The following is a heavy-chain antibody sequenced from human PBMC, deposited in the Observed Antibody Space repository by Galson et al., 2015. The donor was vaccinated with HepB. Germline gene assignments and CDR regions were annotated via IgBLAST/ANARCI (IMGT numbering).Heavy chain of an antibody. V-gene: IGHV3-23*01. CDR1: GFTFNSYA. J-gene: IGHJ4*02. CDR3: VRGGLSVLSPSYY. Sequence: SLRLSCAASGFTFNSYAMSWVRQAQGRGLEWVSVMSGSGSTTYYTDSVKGRFTVSRESSNNTLYLQMNSLRAEDSAIYYCVRGGLSVLSPSYYWGLGTLVIVSS. CDR2: MSGSGSTT. D-gene: IGHD3-16*01.